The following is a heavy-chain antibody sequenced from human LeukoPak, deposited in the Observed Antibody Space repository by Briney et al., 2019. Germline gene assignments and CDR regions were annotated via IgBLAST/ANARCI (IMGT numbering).Heavy chain of an antibody. CDR1: GFTFSTDV. J-gene: IGHJ4*02. Sequence: QPGGSLRLSCAASGFTFSTDVMSWVRQAPGKGLECVSAISGSGGNTYYADSVKGRFTISRDNSKNMLYLQMNSLRAEDTAVYYCAKWGGFYGDYFDYWGQGTLVTVSS. D-gene: IGHD3-16*01. CDR3: AKWGGFYGDYFDY. CDR2: ISGSGGNT. V-gene: IGHV3-23*01.